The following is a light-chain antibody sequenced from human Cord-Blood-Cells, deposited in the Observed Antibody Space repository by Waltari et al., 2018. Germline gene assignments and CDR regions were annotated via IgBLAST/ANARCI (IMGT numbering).Light chain of an antibody. J-gene: IGLJ3*02. CDR1: SSDVGSYNL. V-gene: IGLV2-23*01. CDR2: EGS. Sequence: QSALTPPASVSGSPGQSITISRTGTSSDVGSYNLLSWYQQHPGKAPKFMIYEGSKRPSGVSNRFSGSKSGNTASLTISGLQAEDEADYYCCSYAGSSTWVFGGGTKLTVL. CDR3: CSYAGSSTWV.